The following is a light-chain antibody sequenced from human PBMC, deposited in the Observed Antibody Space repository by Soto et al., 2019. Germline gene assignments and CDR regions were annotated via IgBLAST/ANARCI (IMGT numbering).Light chain of an antibody. Sequence: ETVMTQSPATLSVSPGERATLSCRASQSVSINLAWYQQKPGQPPRLLIYDISTRATGIPTRFSGSGSGTEFTLTISSLQSEDFAVYYCQQYNSWPLTFGGGTKVDI. CDR2: DIS. V-gene: IGKV3D-15*01. J-gene: IGKJ4*01. CDR1: QSVSIN. CDR3: QQYNSWPLT.